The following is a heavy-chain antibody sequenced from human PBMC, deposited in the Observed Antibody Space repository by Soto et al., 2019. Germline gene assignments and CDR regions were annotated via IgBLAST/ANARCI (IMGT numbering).Heavy chain of an antibody. V-gene: IGHV3-49*03. Sequence: PGGSLRLSCTASGFNFGDYAMSWLRQAPGKGLEWVSFIKSKTYGGAIEYAASVKGRFTISRDDSKSVAYLQMDSLKTEDTAVYYCARAFRGVAVTPFWGQGTMVTVS. CDR1: GFNFGDYA. D-gene: IGHD6-19*01. J-gene: IGHJ3*01. CDR2: IKSKTYGGAI. CDR3: ARAFRGVAVTPF.